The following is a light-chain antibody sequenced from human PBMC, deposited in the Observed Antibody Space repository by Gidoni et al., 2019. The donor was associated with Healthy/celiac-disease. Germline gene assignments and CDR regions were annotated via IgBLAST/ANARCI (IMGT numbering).Light chain of an antibody. V-gene: IGKV3-11*01. J-gene: IGKJ4*01. CDR1: QSVGRY. CDR3: QQRSNWLT. CDR2: DAS. Sequence: EIVFTQSPATLSLSPGERATLSCRASQSVGRYLTWYQQKPGQAPRLLIYDASNRATGVTARFSGSGSGTDFTLTISSLEPEDFAVYYCQQRSNWLTFGGGTKVEIK.